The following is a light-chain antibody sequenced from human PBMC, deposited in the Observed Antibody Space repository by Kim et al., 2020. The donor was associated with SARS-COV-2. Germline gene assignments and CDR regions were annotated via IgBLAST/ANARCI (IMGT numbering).Light chain of an antibody. CDR1: SINIVAYNY. J-gene: IGLJ3*02. V-gene: IGLV2-8*01. CDR2: EVP. CDR3: SSYAGSNNLGV. Sequence: SVTTDGTRTSINIVAYNYVPCYQQHPGKAPKLMIYEVPERPSGVPDRFSGSKSGNTASLTVSGLQAEDEAHYYCSSYAGSNNLGVFGGGTQLTVL.